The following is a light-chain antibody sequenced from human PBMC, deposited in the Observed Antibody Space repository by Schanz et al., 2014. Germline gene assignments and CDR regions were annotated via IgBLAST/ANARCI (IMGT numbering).Light chain of an antibody. CDR3: SSYTSSSTLL. Sequence: QSVLTQPASVSGSPGQSITISCTATISDLTGFSYVSWYQQSPDKAPKLMIYDVTYRPSGVSHRFSGSKSGNTASLTISGLLAEDEADYYCSSYTSSSTLLFGGGTKLTVL. V-gene: IGLV2-14*01. CDR2: DVT. J-gene: IGLJ2*01. CDR1: ISDLTGFSY.